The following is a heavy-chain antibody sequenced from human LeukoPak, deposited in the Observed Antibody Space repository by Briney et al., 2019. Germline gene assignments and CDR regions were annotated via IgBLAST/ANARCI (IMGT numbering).Heavy chain of an antibody. CDR2: ICSSRSTT. CDR1: GVTPCGAS. Sequence: RGSPRHSCAASGVTPCGASMGWGPQAPGEGLEWGSYICSSRSTTYSAQSAKGRCTISRDNAKNSLYLQKNSLRGEDTAVYYCARELGYSYGYGFDYWGQGTLVTVSS. CDR3: ARELGYSYGYGFDY. D-gene: IGHD5-18*01. V-gene: IGHV3-48*01. J-gene: IGHJ4*02.